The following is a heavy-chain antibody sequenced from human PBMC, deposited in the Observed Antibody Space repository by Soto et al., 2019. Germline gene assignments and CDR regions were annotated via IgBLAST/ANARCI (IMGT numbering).Heavy chain of an antibody. Sequence: QVQLVQSGAEVKKPGSSVKVSCKASGGTFSSYAISWVRQAPGQGLQWMGGIIPIFGTANYAQKFQGRVTITANESTSTAYMELSSLRSEDTAVYYCARAHQDYPLYYYYGMDVWGQGPTVTVSS. V-gene: IGHV1-69*01. CDR3: ARAHQDYPLYYYYGMDV. CDR2: IIPIFGTA. J-gene: IGHJ6*02. D-gene: IGHD4-17*01. CDR1: GGTFSSYA.